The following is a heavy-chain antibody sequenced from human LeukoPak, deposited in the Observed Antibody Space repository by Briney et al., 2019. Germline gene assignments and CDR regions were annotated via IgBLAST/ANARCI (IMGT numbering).Heavy chain of an antibody. J-gene: IGHJ6*02. D-gene: IGHD3-10*01. CDR1: GGSISSYY. CDR3: ARDAGTSGMDV. CDR2: IYYSGST. Sequence: PSETLSLTCTVSGGSISSYYWSWIRQPPGKGLEWIGYIYYSGSTNYNPSLKSRVTISVDTSKNQFSLKLSSVTAADTAVYYCARDAGTSGMDVWGQGTTVTVSS. V-gene: IGHV4-59*01.